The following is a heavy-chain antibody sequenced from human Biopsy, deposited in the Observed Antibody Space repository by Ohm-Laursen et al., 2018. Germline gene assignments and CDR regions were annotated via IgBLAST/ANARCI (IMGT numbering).Heavy chain of an antibody. CDR1: GVTFDTYA. D-gene: IGHD2/OR15-2a*01. CDR3: VGGQRGPPIGVTVPGDAFDL. J-gene: IGHJ3*01. Sequence: SVKVSCNASGVTFDTYAFGWVRQAPGQGLEWMGGRIPYFNTIYYARNFQDRAVITTDRSARTTDMQLSGLRPDDTAVYYCVGGQRGPPIGVTVPGDAFDLWGPGTMVTVSP. CDR2: RIPYFNTI. V-gene: IGHV1-69*05.